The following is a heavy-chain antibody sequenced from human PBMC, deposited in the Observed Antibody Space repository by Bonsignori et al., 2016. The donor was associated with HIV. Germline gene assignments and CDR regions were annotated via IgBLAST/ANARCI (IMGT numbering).Heavy chain of an antibody. CDR3: ARSHTRLRFLEWLLEPTTGSAQTTGYNWFDP. J-gene: IGHJ5*02. Sequence: PGKGLEWIGEINHSGSTNYNPSLKSRVTISVDTSKNQFSLKLSSVTATDTAVYYCARSHTRLRFLEWLLEPTTGSAQTTGYNWFDPWGQGTLVTVSS. V-gene: IGHV4-34*01. CDR2: INHSGST. D-gene: IGHD3-3*01.